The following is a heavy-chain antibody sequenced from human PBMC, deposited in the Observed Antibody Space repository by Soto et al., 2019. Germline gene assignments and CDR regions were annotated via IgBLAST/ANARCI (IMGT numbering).Heavy chain of an antibody. D-gene: IGHD3-22*01. V-gene: IGHV3-48*03. J-gene: IGHJ3*02. CDR1: GFTFSSYE. Sequence: GGSLRLSCAASGFTFSSYEMNWVRQAPGKGLEGVSYISSSGSTIYYADSAKGRFTISRDNAKNSLYLQMNSLRAEDTAVYYCARDFTYYYDSSGYYPSVSDAFDIWGQGTMVTVSS. CDR3: ARDFTYYYDSSGYYPSVSDAFDI. CDR2: ISSSGSTI.